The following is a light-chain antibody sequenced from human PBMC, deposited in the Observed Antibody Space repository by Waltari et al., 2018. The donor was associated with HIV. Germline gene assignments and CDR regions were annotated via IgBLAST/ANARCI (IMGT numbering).Light chain of an antibody. V-gene: IGKV2D-29*01. J-gene: IGKJ5*01. CDR2: EVS. CDR3: MQSMKLPLT. Sequence: IVMTQTPLSLSVTPGQPASISCQSRESLLHSDGKTYLFWYLQKAGQTPQLLIFEVSTRFSGVPDRFSGSGSGTDFTLRISRVEAGDVGIYYCMQSMKLPLTFGQGTRLDIK. CDR1: ESLLHSDGKTY.